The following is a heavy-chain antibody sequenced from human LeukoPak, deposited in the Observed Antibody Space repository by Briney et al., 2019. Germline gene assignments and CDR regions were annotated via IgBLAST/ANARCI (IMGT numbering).Heavy chain of an antibody. V-gene: IGHV1-2*04. D-gene: IGHD4-17*01. CDR1: GYTFTGYY. Sequence: ASVKVSCKASGYTFTGYYMHWVRQAPGQGLEWMGWINPNSGGTNYAQKFQGWVTMTRDTSISTAYMELSGLRSDDTAVYYCARASPPYGDDAFGIWGQGTMVTVSS. CDR2: INPNSGGT. J-gene: IGHJ3*02. CDR3: ARASPPYGDDAFGI.